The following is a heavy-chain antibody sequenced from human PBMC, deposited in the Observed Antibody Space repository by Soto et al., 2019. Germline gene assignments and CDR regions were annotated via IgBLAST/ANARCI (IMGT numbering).Heavy chain of an antibody. CDR3: ARGDSTDCSNGVCSFFYNHDMDV. D-gene: IGHD2-8*01. J-gene: IGHJ6*02. Sequence: VKVSCKASGYSFTDYHIHWVRQAPGQGLEWLGRINPKSGGTSTAQKFQGWVTMTTDTSISTASMELARLTSDDTAIYYCARGDSTDCSNGVCSFFYNHDMDVWGQGTTVTVSS. CDR2: INPKSGGT. CDR1: GYSFTDYH. V-gene: IGHV1-2*04.